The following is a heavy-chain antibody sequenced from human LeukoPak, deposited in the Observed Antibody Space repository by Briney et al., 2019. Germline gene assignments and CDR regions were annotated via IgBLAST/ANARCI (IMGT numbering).Heavy chain of an antibody. CDR1: GGSISSGGYS. CDR2: IYYSGST. D-gene: IGHD3-10*01. V-gene: IGHV4-39*07. CDR3: ARDRFGELLGKFDY. J-gene: IGHJ4*02. Sequence: PSQTLSLTCAVSGGSISSGGYSWGWIRQPPGKGLEWIGSIYYSGSTYYNPSLKSRVTISVDTSKNQFSLKLSSVTAADTAVYYCARDRFGELLGKFDYWGQGTLVTVSS.